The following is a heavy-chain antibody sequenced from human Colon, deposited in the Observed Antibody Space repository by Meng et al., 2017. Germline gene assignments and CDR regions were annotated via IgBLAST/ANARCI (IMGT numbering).Heavy chain of an antibody. CDR3: ARVLRGTGTSLDAFDI. V-gene: IGHV4-4*07. CDR2: IYTSGST. D-gene: IGHD1-1*01. J-gene: IGHJ3*02. Sequence: SETLSLTCTVSGGSISSYYWSWIRQPAGKGLEWIGRIYTSGSTNYNPSLKSRVTMSVDTSKYQFSLKLSSVTAADTAVYYCARVLRGTGTSLDAFDIWGQGTMVTVSS. CDR1: GGSISSYY.